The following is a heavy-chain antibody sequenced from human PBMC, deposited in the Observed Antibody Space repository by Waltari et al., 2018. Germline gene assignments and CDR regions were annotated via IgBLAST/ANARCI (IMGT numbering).Heavy chain of an antibody. V-gene: IGHV3-15*02. CDR2: IKSKTDDGTT. J-gene: IGHJ4*02. D-gene: IGHD1-26*01. CDR3: STGSLF. Sequence: EVQLVESGGTLVKPGGSLRLSCAASGFTFSKAWMTWVRQAPGKVPEWVGHIKSKTDDGTTDYAPPVNGRFTISRDDSNHILFLQMNSLQTEDTAVYYCSTGSLFWGQGTLVTVSS. CDR1: GFTFSKAW.